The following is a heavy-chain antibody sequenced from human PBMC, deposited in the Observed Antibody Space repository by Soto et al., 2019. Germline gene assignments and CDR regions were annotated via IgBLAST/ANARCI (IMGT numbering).Heavy chain of an antibody. CDR2: IYYSGST. V-gene: IGHV4-59*08. J-gene: IGHJ6*03. D-gene: IGHD3-16*01. CDR3: ARVPDYDLIWNYYYMDV. CDR1: GGSISGHY. Sequence: QVQLQESGPGLVKPSETLSLSCNVSGGSISGHYWSWVRQTPGKGLEWIGYIYYSGSTNYNPSLKSRVTISVDTSKNHFSLRLTSVTAADTAVYYCARVPDYDLIWNYYYMDVWGKGTTVTFSS.